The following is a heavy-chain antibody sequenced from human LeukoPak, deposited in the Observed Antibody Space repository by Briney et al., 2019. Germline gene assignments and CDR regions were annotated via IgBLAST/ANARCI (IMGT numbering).Heavy chain of an antibody. V-gene: IGHV3-15*01. D-gene: IGHD3-10*01. CDR1: GFTFTNAW. CDR3: TTGPFDYYGSASYLANGMDV. CDR2: IKSKTDGGTT. J-gene: IGHJ6*02. Sequence: GGSLRPSCAASGFTFTNAWMSWVRQAPGKGLEWIGRIKSKTDGGTTDYTAPVKGRFTISRDDSKNTLYLQMNSLKTEDTAVYYCTTGPFDYYGSASYLANGMDVWGQGTTVTISS.